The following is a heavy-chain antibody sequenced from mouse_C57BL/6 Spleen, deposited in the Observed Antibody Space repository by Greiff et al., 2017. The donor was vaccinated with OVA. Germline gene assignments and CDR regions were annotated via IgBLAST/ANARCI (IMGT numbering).Heavy chain of an antibody. J-gene: IGHJ4*01. D-gene: IGHD2-3*01. CDR1: GFTFSDYG. CDR3: ARMLLPYAMDY. CDR2: ISSGSSTI. V-gene: IGHV5-17*01. Sequence: EVMLVESGGGLVKPGGSLKLSCAASGFTFSDYGMHWVRQAPEKGLEWVAYISSGSSTIYYADTVKGRFTISRDNAKNTLFLQMTSLRSEDTAMYYCARMLLPYAMDYWGQGTSVTVSS.